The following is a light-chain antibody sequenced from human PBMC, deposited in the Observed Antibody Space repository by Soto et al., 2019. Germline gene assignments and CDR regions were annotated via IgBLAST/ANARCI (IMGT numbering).Light chain of an antibody. V-gene: IGKV4-1*01. J-gene: IGKJ4*01. CDR2: WAS. CDR3: QQYFDVPFT. CDR1: RSVLYKSNNKNH. Sequence: DIVMTQSPDSLAVSLGERATMNCKCSRSVLYKSNNKNHLAWYQQKPGQPPQLIIYWASTRESGVPERFSGSGSGKDFTLTISSLEAEDVAFYWCQQYFDVPFTFGGGTKVEI.